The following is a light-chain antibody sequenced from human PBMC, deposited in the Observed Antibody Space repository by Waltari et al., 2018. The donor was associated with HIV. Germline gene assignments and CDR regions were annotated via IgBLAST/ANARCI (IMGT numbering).Light chain of an antibody. CDR3: QQGHSFPPT. CDR1: QDIGSW. V-gene: IGKV1-12*01. Sequence: DIQMTQSPSFVSASVGDRITITCRASQDIGSWLAWYQQKLGKAPSLLIYATSSFPSGVPARFSGGGSGTEFTLTISSLQPEDVAVYYCQQGHSFPPTFGGGTKVEIK. CDR2: ATS. J-gene: IGKJ4*01.